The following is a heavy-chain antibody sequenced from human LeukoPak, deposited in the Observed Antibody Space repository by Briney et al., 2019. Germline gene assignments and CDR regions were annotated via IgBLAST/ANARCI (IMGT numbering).Heavy chain of an antibody. D-gene: IGHD1-26*01. Sequence: ASVKVSCKASGCTFTSYGISWVRQAPGQGLEWMGWISAYNGNTNYAQKLQGRVTMTTDTSTSTAYMELRSLRSDDTAVYYCARGASGSPRGDFDYWGQGTLVTVSS. CDR3: ARGASGSPRGDFDY. J-gene: IGHJ4*02. V-gene: IGHV1-18*01. CDR2: ISAYNGNT. CDR1: GCTFTSYG.